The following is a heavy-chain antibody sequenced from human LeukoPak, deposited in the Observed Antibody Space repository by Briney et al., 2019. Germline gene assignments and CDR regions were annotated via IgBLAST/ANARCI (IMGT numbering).Heavy chain of an antibody. J-gene: IGHJ5*02. D-gene: IGHD2-2*02. CDR1: GGSISSYY. CDR3: ARYCSSTSCYTSNLFDP. Sequence: PSETLSLTCTVSGGSISSYYWSWIRQPAGKGLEWIGRIYTSGSTNYNPSLKSRVTISVDTSKNQFSLKLSSVTAADTAVYYCARYCSSTSCYTSNLFDPWGQGTLVTVSS. CDR2: IYTSGST. V-gene: IGHV4-4*07.